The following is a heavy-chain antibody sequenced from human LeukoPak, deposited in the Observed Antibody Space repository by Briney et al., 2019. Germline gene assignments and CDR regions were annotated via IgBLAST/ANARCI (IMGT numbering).Heavy chain of an antibody. V-gene: IGHV3-30*04. CDR2: ISYAGRKK. J-gene: IGHJ4*02. Sequence: GGSLRLSCAASGVTLSSYATHGVRQAPGKGLEWVAGISYAGRKKYSAHPLKGRFTIPKDNSKNTLYLQINSLRAQARPGYYGARDGGVDTAMVPDIFDYWGQGTLVSDSS. D-gene: IGHD5-18*01. CDR3: ARDGGVDTAMVPDIFDY. CDR1: GVTLSSYA.